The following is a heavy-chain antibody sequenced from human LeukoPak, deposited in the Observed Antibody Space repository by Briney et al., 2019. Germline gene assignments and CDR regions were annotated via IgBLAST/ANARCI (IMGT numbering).Heavy chain of an antibody. J-gene: IGHJ4*02. CDR2: INHSGST. V-gene: IGHV4-34*01. D-gene: IGHD2-2*01. Sequence: SETLSLTCAVYGGSFSGYYWSWIRQPPGKGLEWIGEINHSGSTNCNPSLKSRVTISVDTSKNQFSLKLSSVTAADTAVYYCARGFCSSTSCRFDYWGQGTLVTVSS. CDR3: ARGFCSSTSCRFDY. CDR1: GGSFSGYY.